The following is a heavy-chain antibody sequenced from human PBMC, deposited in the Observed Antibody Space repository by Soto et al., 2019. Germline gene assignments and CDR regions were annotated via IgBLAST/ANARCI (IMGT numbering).Heavy chain of an antibody. D-gene: IGHD3-22*01. V-gene: IGHV1-69*06. Sequence: SVKVSCKASGGTFSSYAISWVRQAPGQGLEWMGGIIPIFGTANYAQKFQGRVTITADKSTSTAYMELSSLRSEDTAVYYCARSLDDSSGYGYDAFDIWGQGTMVTVSS. CDR3: ARSLDDSSGYGYDAFDI. CDR2: IIPIFGTA. CDR1: GGTFSSYA. J-gene: IGHJ3*02.